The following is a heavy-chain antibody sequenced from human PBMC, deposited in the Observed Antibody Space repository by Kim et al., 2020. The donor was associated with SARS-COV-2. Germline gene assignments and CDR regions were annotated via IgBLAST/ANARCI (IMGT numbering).Heavy chain of an antibody. CDR3: AREGGSVVTPDF. CDR2: INYRGRT. J-gene: IGHJ4*02. Sequence: SETLSLTCSVSGFSLSSGTYYWSWIRQTPGKGLEWLGYINYRGRTFYNPSLHRRVSISLDTSKNSFSLKLTSMTAADTAMYYCAREGGSVVTPDFWGQGT. D-gene: IGHD2-21*02. CDR1: GFSLSSGTYY. V-gene: IGHV4-30-4*01.